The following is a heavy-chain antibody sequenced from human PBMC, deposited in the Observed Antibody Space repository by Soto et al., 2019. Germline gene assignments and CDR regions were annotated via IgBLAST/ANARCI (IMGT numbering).Heavy chain of an antibody. V-gene: IGHV1-46*01. CDR2: INPSGGTA. D-gene: IGHD5-18*01. CDR1: GYTFTSHY. J-gene: IGHJ4*02. CDR3: ARGQSSYPFDY. Sequence: QVQLVQSGAEVKKPGASVKVSCKASGYTFTSHYIHWVRQAPGQGLEWMGIINPSGGTANYPQKFQGRVTMTTDTYTSTVYMELSSLRSEDTAVYYCARGQSSYPFDYWGQGTLVTVSS.